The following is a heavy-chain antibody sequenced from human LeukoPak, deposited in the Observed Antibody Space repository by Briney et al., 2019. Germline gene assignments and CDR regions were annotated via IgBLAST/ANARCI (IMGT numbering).Heavy chain of an antibody. V-gene: IGHV4-4*09. CDR2: IYTSGIT. CDR1: GGSVSSYY. Sequence: PSETLSLTCTVSGGSVSSYYWSWIRQPPGKGLEWIGYIYTSGITNHNPSLKSRVTISVDTSKTQFSLKLSSVTAADTAVSYCAGAYGSGSKATIHYYYYYMDVWGKGTTVTVSS. CDR3: AGAYGSGSKATIHYYYYYMDV. J-gene: IGHJ6*03. D-gene: IGHD3-10*01.